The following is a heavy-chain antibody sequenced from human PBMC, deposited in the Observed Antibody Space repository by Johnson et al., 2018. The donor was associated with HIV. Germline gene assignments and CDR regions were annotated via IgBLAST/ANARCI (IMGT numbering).Heavy chain of an antibody. CDR3: AREDCSSTRCSDWDSAFDI. V-gene: IGHV3-33*08. D-gene: IGHD2-2*01. Sequence: QVKLVESGGGVVQPGKSLTLSCVGSGLSFSNFGIHWVRQAPGKGPEWVAVISFDGNLKKYVDSVEGRFTISRDNAKNSLFLQMNSLRAGDTAVYYCAREDCSSTRCSDWDSAFDIWGQGTMVTVSS. CDR1: GLSFSNFG. J-gene: IGHJ3*02. CDR2: ISFDGNLK.